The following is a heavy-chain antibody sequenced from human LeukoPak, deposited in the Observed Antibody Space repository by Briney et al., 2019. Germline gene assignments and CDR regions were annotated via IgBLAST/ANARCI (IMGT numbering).Heavy chain of an antibody. CDR2: IYYTGST. Sequence: SETLSLTCAVSGVSISSGSFYWGWIRQRPGKGLEWIGYIYYTGSTSYNPSLKSRLTIAVDTSKNQFSLKLSSVTAADTAVYYCARPLNTVHDTFDVWGQGTMVTVSS. CDR1: GVSISSGSFY. CDR3: ARPLNTVHDTFDV. D-gene: IGHD4-11*01. V-gene: IGHV4-31*11. J-gene: IGHJ3*01.